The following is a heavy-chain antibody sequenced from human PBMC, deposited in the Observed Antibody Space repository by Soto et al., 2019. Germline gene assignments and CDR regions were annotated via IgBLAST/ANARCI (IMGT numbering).Heavy chain of an antibody. CDR2: IIPIFGTA. D-gene: IGHD5-12*01. J-gene: IGHJ5*02. CDR3: ASAPTDGYNDFDL. Sequence: SVKGSCKASGGTFSSYAISCGRQDPGQGLEWMGGIIPIFGTANYAQKFQGRVTITADESTSTAYMELSSLRSEDTAVYYCASAPTDGYNDFDLWGQGTLVTVSS. V-gene: IGHV1-69*01. CDR1: GGTFSSYA.